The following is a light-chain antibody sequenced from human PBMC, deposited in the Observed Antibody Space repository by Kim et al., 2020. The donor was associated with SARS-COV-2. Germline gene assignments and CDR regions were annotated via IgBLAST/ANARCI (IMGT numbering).Light chain of an antibody. CDR2: GSS. CDR1: QRIASY. Sequence: DIQMTQSPSSLSASVGDRVTITCRASQRIASYLHWYQQKPGKAPNLLIYGSSSLQSGVQWSCSGSGSGTDFTITISILHAEDFVTYYWQQTYTSLTFGRGTKVDIK. J-gene: IGKJ1*01. CDR3: QQTYTSLT. V-gene: IGKV1-39*01.